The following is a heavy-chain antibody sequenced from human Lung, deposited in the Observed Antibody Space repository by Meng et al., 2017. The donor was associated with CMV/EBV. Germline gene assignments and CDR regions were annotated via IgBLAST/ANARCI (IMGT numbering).Heavy chain of an antibody. V-gene: IGHV3-30-3*01. Sequence: GGSLGLXCAASGFTLNSYTVHWVRQAPGKGLEWMAVISYDGTYKYYGDSVKGRFTVSRDNSKRSLYLQMNSLRPEDTAVYYCATSRFHGDFKDAGNIWGKGTXVTVSS. D-gene: IGHD2-21*01. CDR2: ISYDGTYK. J-gene: IGHJ3*02. CDR3: ATSRFHGDFKDAGNI. CDR1: GFTLNSYT.